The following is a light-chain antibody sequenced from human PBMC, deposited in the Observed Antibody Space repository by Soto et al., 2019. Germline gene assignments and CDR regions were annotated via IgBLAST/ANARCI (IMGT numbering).Light chain of an antibody. CDR2: EVS. J-gene: IGLJ3*02. CDR1: SSDVGDYNY. CDR3: SSYTSSSTRV. Sequence: QSVLTQPASVSGSPGQSITISCTGPSSDVGDYNYVSWYQQHPGKAPKLMIYEVSNRPSGVSNRFSGSKSGNTASLTISGLQAEDEADYYCSSYTSSSTRVFGGGTKLTVL. V-gene: IGLV2-14*01.